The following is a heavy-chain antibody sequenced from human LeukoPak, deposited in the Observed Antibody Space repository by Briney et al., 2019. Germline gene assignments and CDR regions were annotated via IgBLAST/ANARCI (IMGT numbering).Heavy chain of an antibody. V-gene: IGHV3-23*01. CDR3: ARSTMVRGVIIKGRYHFDY. J-gene: IGHJ4*02. Sequence: GGTLRLSCAAFGFTFSSYGMSWVRQAPGKGLEWVSAISGSGGSTYYADSVKGRFTISRDNSKNTLYLQMNSLRAEDTAVYYCARSTMVRGVIIKGRYHFDYWGQGTLVTVSS. CDR2: ISGSGGST. CDR1: GFTFSSYG. D-gene: IGHD3-10*01.